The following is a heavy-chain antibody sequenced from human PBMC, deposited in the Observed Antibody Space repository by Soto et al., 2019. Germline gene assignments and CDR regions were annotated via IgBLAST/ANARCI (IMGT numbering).Heavy chain of an antibody. Sequence: SETLSVTCAVYGGSFSGYYWSWIRQPPGKGLEWIGEINHSGSTNYNPSLKSRVTISVDTSKNQFSLKLSSVTAADTAVYYCARAINHRLVDWFDPWGQGTLVTVSS. D-gene: IGHD3-9*01. CDR3: ARAINHRLVDWFDP. CDR1: GGSFSGYY. CDR2: INHSGST. V-gene: IGHV4-34*01. J-gene: IGHJ5*02.